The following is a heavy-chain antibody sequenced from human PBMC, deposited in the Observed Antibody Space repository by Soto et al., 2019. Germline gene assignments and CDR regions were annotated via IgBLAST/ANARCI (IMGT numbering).Heavy chain of an antibody. V-gene: IGHV6-1*01. CDR1: GDSVSSNSAT. CDR2: TYYRSQWYN. CDR3: VADLPNDIYPFDY. Sequence: SQTLSLTCALSGDSVSSNSATWNWIRQSPSRGLEWLGRTYYRSQWYNDYALSVKSRVSINPDTSENQFSLQLNSLTPEDTAVNYCVADLPNDIYPFDYWGHGTLVTVSS. D-gene: IGHD3-9*01. J-gene: IGHJ4*01.